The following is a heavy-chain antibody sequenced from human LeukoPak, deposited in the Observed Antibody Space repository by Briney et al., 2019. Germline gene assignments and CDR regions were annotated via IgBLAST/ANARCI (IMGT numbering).Heavy chain of an antibody. Sequence: SETLSLTCTVSGGSISSYYWSWIRQPPGKGLEWIGYIYYSGSTNYNPSLKSRVTISVDTSKNQFSLKLSSVTAADTAVYYCARVTTTVTPGQNYYYGMDVWGKGTTVTVSS. V-gene: IGHV4-59*01. CDR3: ARVTTTVTPGQNYYYGMDV. J-gene: IGHJ6*04. CDR2: IYYSGST. CDR1: GGSISSYY. D-gene: IGHD4-17*01.